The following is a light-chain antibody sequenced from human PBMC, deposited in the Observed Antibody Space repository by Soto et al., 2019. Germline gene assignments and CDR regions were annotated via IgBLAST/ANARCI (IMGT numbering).Light chain of an antibody. CDR3: QQFNSDPYT. CDR2: DAS. J-gene: IGKJ2*01. CDR1: QGISSA. V-gene: IGKV1-13*02. Sequence: AIQLTQSPSSLSASVGDRVTITCRASQGISSALAWYQQKPGTAPKFLIYDASNLESGVPSRFSGSGSGTDFTLTISSLQPEDFATYNCQQFNSDPYTFGQGTKLEIK.